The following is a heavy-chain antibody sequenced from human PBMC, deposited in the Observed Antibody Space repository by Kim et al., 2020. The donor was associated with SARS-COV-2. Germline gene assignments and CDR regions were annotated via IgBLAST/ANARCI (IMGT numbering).Heavy chain of an antibody. CDR2: TYYRSKWYN. D-gene: IGHD6-13*01. V-gene: IGHV6-1*01. Sequence: SQTLSLTCAISGDSVSSNSAAWNWIRQSPSRGLEWLGRTYYRSKWYNDYAVSVKSRITINPDTSKNQFSLQLNSVTPEDTAVYYCARDTRSGYFGISSSWYYFDYWGQGTLVTVSS. CDR1: GDSVSSNSAA. J-gene: IGHJ4*02. CDR3: ARDTRSGYFGISSSWYYFDY.